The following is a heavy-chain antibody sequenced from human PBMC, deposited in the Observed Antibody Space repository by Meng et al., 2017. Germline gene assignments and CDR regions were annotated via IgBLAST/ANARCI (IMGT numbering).Heavy chain of an antibody. CDR2: IFHSGTT. CDR1: GGSVSSGGYS. CDR3: ARGYGGLDY. V-gene: IGHV4-30-2*01. J-gene: IGHJ4*02. D-gene: IGHD3-10*01. Sequence: QLQLQESGSGLVKHSQTLSLTCAVSGGSVSSGGYSWNWIRQPPGKGLEWMGYIFHSGTTYYNPSLESRVTISIDTSRNQFSLKVTSATAADTAVYYCARGYGGLDYWGQGTLVTVSS.